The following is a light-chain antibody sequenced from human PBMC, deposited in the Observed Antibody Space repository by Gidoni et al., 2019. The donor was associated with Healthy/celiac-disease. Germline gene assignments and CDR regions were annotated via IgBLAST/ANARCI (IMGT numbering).Light chain of an antibody. CDR1: QSLLHSNGYNY. V-gene: IGKV2-28*01. Sequence: DIVMTQSPLSLPVTPGEPASISCRSSQSLLHSNGYNYLDWYLQKPGQSPQLLIYLGSNRASGVPGRFSGSGSGTDFPLKISRVEAEDVGVYYCMQALQTPPTFGQGSKVEIK. CDR3: MQALQTPPT. CDR2: LGS. J-gene: IGKJ1*01.